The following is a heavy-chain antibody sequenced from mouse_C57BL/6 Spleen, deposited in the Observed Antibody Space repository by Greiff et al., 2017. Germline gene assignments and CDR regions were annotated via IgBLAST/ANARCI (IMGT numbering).Heavy chain of an antibody. CDR1: GYTFTDYN. Sequence: VQLQQSGPELVKPGASVKMSCKASGYTFTDYNMHWVKQSHGKSLEWIGYINPNNGGTSYNQKFKGKATLTVNKSSSTAYMELRSLTSEDSAVYYCARDYDYDPYAMDYWGQGTSVTVSS. D-gene: IGHD2-4*01. V-gene: IGHV1-22*01. CDR2: INPNNGGT. CDR3: ARDYDYDPYAMDY. J-gene: IGHJ4*01.